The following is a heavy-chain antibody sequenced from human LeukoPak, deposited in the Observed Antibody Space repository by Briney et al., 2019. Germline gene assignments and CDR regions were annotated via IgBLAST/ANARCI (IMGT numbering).Heavy chain of an antibody. D-gene: IGHD1-26*01. CDR3: ATNSGSYRGNYYFDC. CDR1: GFTFSSYA. CDR2: ISGSGGST. Sequence: GGSLRLSCAASGFTFSSYAMSWVRQAPGKGLEWVSAISGSGGSTYYADSVKGRFTISRDNSKNTLYLQMNSLRAEDTAVYYCATNSGSYRGNYYFDCWAREPWSPSPQ. V-gene: IGHV3-23*01. J-gene: IGHJ4*02.